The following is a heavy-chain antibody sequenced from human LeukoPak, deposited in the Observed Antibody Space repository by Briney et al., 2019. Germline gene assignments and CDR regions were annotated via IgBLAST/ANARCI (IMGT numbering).Heavy chain of an antibody. D-gene: IGHD3-9*01. CDR1: GGTFSSYA. Sequence: SVKVSCKASGGTFSSYAISGVRQAPGQGLEWMGRIIPIFGTANYAQKFQGRVTITTDESTSTAYMELSSLRSEDTAVYYCARHYDILTGYFDYWGQGTLVTVSS. J-gene: IGHJ4*02. CDR3: ARHYDILTGYFDY. CDR2: IIPIFGTA. V-gene: IGHV1-69*05.